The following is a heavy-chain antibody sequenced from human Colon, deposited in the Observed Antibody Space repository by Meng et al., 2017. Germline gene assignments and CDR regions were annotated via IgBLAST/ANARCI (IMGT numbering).Heavy chain of an antibody. V-gene: IGHV4-39*06. J-gene: IGHJ4*02. CDR2: IYYSGST. CDR3: GRGRGGRTDY. Sequence: GSLRLSCTVSGGSISSSSYYWGWIRQPPGTGLEWIGSIYYSGSTYYNPSLKSRVTISVDTSKNQFPLKLSSVTAADTAVYYCGRGRGGRTDYWGQGTLVTVSS. D-gene: IGHD3-10*01. CDR1: GGSISSSSYY.